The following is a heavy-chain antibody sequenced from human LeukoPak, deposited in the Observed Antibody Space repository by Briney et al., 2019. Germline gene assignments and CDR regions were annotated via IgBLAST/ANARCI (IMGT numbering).Heavy chain of an antibody. CDR1: GGSISSYY. CDR2: IYYSGST. J-gene: IGHJ6*02. D-gene: IGHD3-10*02. V-gene: IGHV4-59*12. Sequence: SETLSLTCTVSGGSISSYYWSWLRQPPGKGLEWIGYIYYSGSTNYNPSLKSRITISVDTSKNQFSLKLSSVTAADTAVYYCARDLFSSSYYYYGMDVWGQGTTVTVSS. CDR3: ARDLFSSSYYYYGMDV.